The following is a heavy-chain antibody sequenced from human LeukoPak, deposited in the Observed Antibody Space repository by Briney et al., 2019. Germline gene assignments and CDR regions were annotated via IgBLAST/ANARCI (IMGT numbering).Heavy chain of an antibody. Sequence: GASVKVSCKTSGYTFTTYGISWVRQAPGQGLEWMGWISAYNGNTNSAQKLQARVTMTTDTSTSTVYMELRSLRSDDTAVYYCARESGYSYGSLDYWGQGTLVTVSS. V-gene: IGHV1-18*01. CDR2: ISAYNGNT. CDR1: GYTFTTYG. CDR3: ARESGYSYGSLDY. J-gene: IGHJ4*02. D-gene: IGHD5-18*01.